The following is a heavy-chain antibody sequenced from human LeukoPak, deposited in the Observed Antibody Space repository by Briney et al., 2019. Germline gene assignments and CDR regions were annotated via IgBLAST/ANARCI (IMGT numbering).Heavy chain of an antibody. CDR1: GYTFTSYG. CDR2: ISAYNGNT. V-gene: IGHV1-18*01. J-gene: IGHJ4*02. Sequence: ASVKVSCKASGYTFTSYGISWVRQAPGQGLEWMGWISAYNGNTNYAQKLQGRVTMTTDTSTSTAYMELRRLRSDDTAVYYCARGKYYYDSSGYYRYYFDYWGQGTLVTVSS. D-gene: IGHD3-22*01. CDR3: ARGKYYYDSSGYYRYYFDY.